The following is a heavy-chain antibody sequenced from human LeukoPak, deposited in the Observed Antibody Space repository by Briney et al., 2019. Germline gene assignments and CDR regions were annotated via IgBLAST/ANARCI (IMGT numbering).Heavy chain of an antibody. CDR3: ARDYSPDSFRYYGMDV. V-gene: IGHV3-7*01. CDR2: IKQDGSEK. Sequence: PGGSLRLSCAASGFTFSNYWMSWVRQAPGKGLEWVANIKQDGSEKYFVDSVKGRFTISRDNAKNSLYLQMNSLRAEDTAVYYCARDYSPDSFRYYGMDVWGQGATVTVSS. D-gene: IGHD6-13*01. J-gene: IGHJ6*02. CDR1: GFTFSNYW.